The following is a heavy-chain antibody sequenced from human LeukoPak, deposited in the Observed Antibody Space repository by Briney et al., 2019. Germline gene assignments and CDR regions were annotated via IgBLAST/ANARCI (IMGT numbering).Heavy chain of an antibody. V-gene: IGHV3-23*01. J-gene: IGHJ5*01. CDR2: ISGSGGST. CDR1: GFTFSSYA. D-gene: IGHD6-13*01. CDR3: AKRQWYSSSWFDY. Sequence: GGSLRLSCAASGFTFSSYAMSWVRQAPGKGLEWVSAISGSGGSTYYADSVRGRFTISRDNSKNTLYLQMNSLRAEDTAVYYCAKRQWYSSSWFDYWGQGTLVTVSS.